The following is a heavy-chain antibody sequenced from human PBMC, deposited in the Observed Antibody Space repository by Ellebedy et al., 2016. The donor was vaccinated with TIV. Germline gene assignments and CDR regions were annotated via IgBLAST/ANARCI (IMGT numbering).Heavy chain of an antibody. J-gene: IGHJ4*02. Sequence: GESLKISCAASGFTFNSYGMHWVRQAPGKGLEWVAVISYDGSNKYYADSVKGRLTISRDISKNTLYLQMNSLRAEDTAVYYCAKEGGSGVWGSYRYYDYWGQGTLVTVSS. CDR1: GFTFNSYG. V-gene: IGHV3-30*18. CDR2: ISYDGSNK. D-gene: IGHD3-16*02. CDR3: AKEGGSGVWGSYRYYDY.